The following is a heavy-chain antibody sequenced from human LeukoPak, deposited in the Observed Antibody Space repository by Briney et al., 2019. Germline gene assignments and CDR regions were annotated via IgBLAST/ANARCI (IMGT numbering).Heavy chain of an antibody. J-gene: IGHJ4*02. D-gene: IGHD3-22*01. CDR3: AKGDITMIPD. CDR1: GFTVSNNY. Sequence: GGSLRLSCAASGFTVSNNYRSWVRQAPGKGLEWGSFIYSGGSTYYPDSVKGRFTISRDNYKNTLYLKMNSLRAEDTAVYYCAKGDITMIPDWGQGTLVTVSS. V-gene: IGHV3-53*01. CDR2: IYSGGST.